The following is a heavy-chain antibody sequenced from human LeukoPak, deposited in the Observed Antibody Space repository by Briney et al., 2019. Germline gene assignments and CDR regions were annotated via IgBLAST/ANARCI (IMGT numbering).Heavy chain of an antibody. D-gene: IGHD2-2*01. CDR3: ARDGRRTTRGYGAFDI. Sequence: SETLSLTSTVSGGSISSYYWSWIRQPAGKGLEWIGRIYTSGSTNYNPSLKSRVTMSVDTSKNQFSLKLSSVTAADTAVYYCARDGRRTTRGYGAFDIWGQGTMVTVSS. V-gene: IGHV4-4*07. J-gene: IGHJ3*02. CDR2: IYTSGST. CDR1: GGSISSYY.